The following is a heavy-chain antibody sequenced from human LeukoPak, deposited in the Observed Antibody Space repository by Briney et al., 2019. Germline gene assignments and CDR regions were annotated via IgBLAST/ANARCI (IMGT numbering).Heavy chain of an antibody. J-gene: IGHJ4*02. CDR3: ARSDFWSGYYFDY. D-gene: IGHD3-3*01. V-gene: IGHV4-31*03. Sequence: SETLSLTCTVSGGSISSGGYYWSWIRQHPGKGLEWIGYIYYSGSTYYNPSLKSRVTISVDTSKNQFSLKLSSVTAADTAVYYCARSDFWSGYYFDYWGQGTQVTVSS. CDR2: IYYSGST. CDR1: GGSISSGGYY.